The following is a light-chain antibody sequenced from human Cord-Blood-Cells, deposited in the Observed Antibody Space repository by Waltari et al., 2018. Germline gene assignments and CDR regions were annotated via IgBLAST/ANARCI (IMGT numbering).Light chain of an antibody. CDR1: SSDVGSYNL. V-gene: IGLV2-23*01. CDR3: CSYAGSSTWV. CDR2: EGS. Sequence: QSALTQPASVSGSPGQSITISCTGTSSDVGSYNLVSRYQQQPGKAPKLMIYEGSKRPSGVSNRFSGSKSGNTASLTISGLQAEDEADYYCCSYAGSSTWVFGGGTKLTVL. J-gene: IGLJ3*02.